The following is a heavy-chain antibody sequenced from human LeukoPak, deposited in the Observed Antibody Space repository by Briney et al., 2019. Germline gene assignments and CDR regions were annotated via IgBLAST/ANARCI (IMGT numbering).Heavy chain of an antibody. Sequence: GGSLRLSCAASGFTVSSNYMSWVRQAPGKGLEWVSVIHSGGSTYHADSVKGRFTISRDNSKNTLYLQMNSLRAEDTAVYHCGSGYSHGYNYWGQGTLVTVSS. J-gene: IGHJ4*02. V-gene: IGHV3-53*01. CDR3: GSGYSHGYNY. CDR1: GFTVSSNY. D-gene: IGHD5-18*01. CDR2: IHSGGST.